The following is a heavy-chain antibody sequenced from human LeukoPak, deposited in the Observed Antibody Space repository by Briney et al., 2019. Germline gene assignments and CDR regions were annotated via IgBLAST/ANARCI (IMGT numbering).Heavy chain of an antibody. CDR1: GFTFSSYA. CDR2: PSGSGGNT. V-gene: IGHV3-23*01. D-gene: IGHD4-23*01. J-gene: IGHJ4*02. CDR3: VKGFGYSGNSGIGY. Sequence: TGGPLRLSCAASGFTFSSYAMSWVRQAPGKGLEWVSGPSGSGGNTYYADSAKGRFTSSRDNSKNTLYLQMNSRRAEDTAGYYFVKGFGYSGNSGIGYWGQGTLVTVSS.